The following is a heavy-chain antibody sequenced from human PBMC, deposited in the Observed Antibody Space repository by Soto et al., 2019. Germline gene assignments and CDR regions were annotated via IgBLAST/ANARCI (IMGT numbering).Heavy chain of an antibody. CDR2: ISGSGGST. V-gene: IGHV3-23*01. J-gene: IGHJ6*03. Sequence: GGSLRLSCAASGFTFSSYAMSWVRQAPGKGLEWVSAISGSGGSTYYADSVKGRFTISRDNSKNTLYLQMNSLRAEDTAVFYCAKGSGGTDYTFRAGAYYYYYYMDVWGKGTTVTVSS. CDR3: AKGSGGTDYTFRAGAYYYYYYMDV. CDR1: GFTFSSYA. D-gene: IGHD4-4*01.